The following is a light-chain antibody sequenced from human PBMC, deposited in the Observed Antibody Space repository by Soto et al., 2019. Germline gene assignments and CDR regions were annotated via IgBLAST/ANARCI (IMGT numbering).Light chain of an antibody. CDR1: QSVSSSY. Sequence: EIVLTQSPGTLSLSPGERATLSCRASQSVSSSYLAWYQQKPGQAPRLLFYGASSRATGIPDRFSGSGSGTDFTLTISRLEPEGFAVYYCQQYGSSPVTFGQGTKVEIK. CDR2: GAS. J-gene: IGKJ1*01. V-gene: IGKV3-20*01. CDR3: QQYGSSPVT.